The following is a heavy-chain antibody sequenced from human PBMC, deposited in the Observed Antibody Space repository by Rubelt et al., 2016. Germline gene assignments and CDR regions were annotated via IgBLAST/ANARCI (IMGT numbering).Heavy chain of an antibody. CDR1: GFTVSSNY. CDR3: GRSSAEVEDY. J-gene: IGHJ4*02. V-gene: IGHV3-53*04. Sequence: EVQLVESGGGLVQPGGSLRLSCAASGFTVSSNYMSWVRQAPGKGLEWVSVIYSGGSTYYADSVKGRFTISRHNPKNKLYLKMNSLRADDTAGYYCGRSSAEVEDYWGQGTLVTVSS. CDR2: IYSGGST. D-gene: IGHD1-26*01.